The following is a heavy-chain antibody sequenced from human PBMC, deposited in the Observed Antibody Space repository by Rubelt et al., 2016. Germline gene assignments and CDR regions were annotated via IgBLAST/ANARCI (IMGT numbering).Heavy chain of an antibody. CDR2: IWYDGSNK. V-gene: IGHV3-33*01. CDR3: AREKGQWLVHYWFDP. Sequence: KGLEWVAVIWYDGSNKYYADSVKGRFTISRDNSKNTLYLQMNSLRAEDTAVYYCAREKGQWLVHYWFDPWCQGTLVTVSS. D-gene: IGHD6-19*01. J-gene: IGHJ5*02.